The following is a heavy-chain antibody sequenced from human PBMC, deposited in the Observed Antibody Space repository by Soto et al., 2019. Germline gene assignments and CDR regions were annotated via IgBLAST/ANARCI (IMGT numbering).Heavy chain of an antibody. Sequence: SETLSLTCNVSSGSINSGGYYWSWIRQLPGKGLEWIGYIYYSGGAYHNPSLKSRVTISVDTSKNQFSLRLSSVTAADTAVYFCARVLPDSSGHYGIGYYFDYWGQGTLVTVSS. D-gene: IGHD3-22*01. J-gene: IGHJ4*02. CDR1: SGSINSGGYY. CDR2: IYYSGGA. V-gene: IGHV4-31*03. CDR3: ARVLPDSSGHYGIGYYFDY.